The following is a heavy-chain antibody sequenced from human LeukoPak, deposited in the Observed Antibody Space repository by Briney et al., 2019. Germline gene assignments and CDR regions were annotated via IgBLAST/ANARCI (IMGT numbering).Heavy chain of an antibody. D-gene: IGHD3-10*01. J-gene: IGHJ6*03. CDR3: AKGYSGSRYMDV. CDR1: GFTFSSYG. Sequence: GGYLRLSCAASGFTFSSYGMPWVRQAPGKGLEWVAFIRYDGSNKDYADSVKGRFTISRDNSKNTLYLQMNSLRAEDTAVYYCAKGYSGSRYMDVWGKGTTVTVSS. V-gene: IGHV3-30*02. CDR2: IRYDGSNK.